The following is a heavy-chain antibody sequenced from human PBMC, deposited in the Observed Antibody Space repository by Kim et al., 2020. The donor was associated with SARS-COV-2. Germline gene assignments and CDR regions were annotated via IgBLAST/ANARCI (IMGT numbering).Heavy chain of an antibody. CDR3: AREVAVAGTLGY. CDR2: INAGNGNT. J-gene: IGHJ4*02. Sequence: ASVKVSCKASGYTFTSYAMHWVRQAPGQRLEWMGWINAGNGNTKYSQKFQGRVTITRDTSASTAYMELSSLRSEDTAVYYCAREVAVAGTLGYWGQGTLVTVSS. CDR1: GYTFTSYA. V-gene: IGHV1-3*01. D-gene: IGHD6-19*01.